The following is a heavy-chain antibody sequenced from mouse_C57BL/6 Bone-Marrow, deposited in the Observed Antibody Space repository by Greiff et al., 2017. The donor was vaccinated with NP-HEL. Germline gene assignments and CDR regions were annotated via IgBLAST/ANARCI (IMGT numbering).Heavy chain of an antibody. CDR2: IDPEDGDT. V-gene: IGHV14-1*01. Sequence: VQLQQSGAELVRPGASVKLSCTASGFNIKDYYMHWVKQRPEQGLEWIGRIDPEDGDTEYAQKFQGKATMTADTSSNTAYLQLSSLTSEDTAVYYCTTRGFYDVDLFFAYWGQGTLVTVSA. CDR3: TTRGFYDVDLFFAY. J-gene: IGHJ3*01. CDR1: GFNIKDYY. D-gene: IGHD2-12*01.